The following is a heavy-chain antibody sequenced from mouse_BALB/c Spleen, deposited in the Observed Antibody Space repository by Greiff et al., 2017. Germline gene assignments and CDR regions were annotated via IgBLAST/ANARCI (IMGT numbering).Heavy chain of an antibody. Sequence: EVQVVESGGGLVQPGGSLKLSCAASGFTFSSYGMSWVRQTPDKRLELVATINSNGGSTYYPDSVKGRFTISRDNAKNTLYLQMSSLKSEDTAMYYCARRGTTVVAGFDYWGQGTTLTVSS. D-gene: IGHD1-1*01. V-gene: IGHV5-6-3*01. J-gene: IGHJ2*01. CDR2: INSNGGST. CDR1: GFTFSSYG. CDR3: ARRGTTVVAGFDY.